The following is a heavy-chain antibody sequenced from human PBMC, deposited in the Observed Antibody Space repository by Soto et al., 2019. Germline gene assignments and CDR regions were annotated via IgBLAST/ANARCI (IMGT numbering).Heavy chain of an antibody. D-gene: IGHD1-26*01. J-gene: IGHJ4*02. V-gene: IGHV3-23*01. CDR2: ISGSGDST. Sequence: EVQLLESGGGLVQPGGSLRLSCGASGFTFSSYAMRWVRQAPGKGLEWVSAISGSGDSTYYADSVKGRFTISRDNSKNTLDPPMYSRRAEETAVYYCARRGSGSYYDYWGQGTLVTVSS. CDR1: GFTFSSYA. CDR3: ARRGSGSYYDY.